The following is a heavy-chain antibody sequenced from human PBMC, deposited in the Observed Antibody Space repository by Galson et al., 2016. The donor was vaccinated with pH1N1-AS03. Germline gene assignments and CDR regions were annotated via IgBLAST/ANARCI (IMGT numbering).Heavy chain of an antibody. V-gene: IGHV3-7*03. CDR3: ASDHNGNGY. D-gene: IGHD1-14*01. CDR2: IKPDGSEK. J-gene: IGHJ4*02. CDR1: GFTFSTYW. Sequence: SLRLSCAVSGFTFSTYWMSWVRQAPGKGLEWVANIKPDGSEKYYVDSVKGRFTISRDNAKNSLFLQMNSLRPEDTAVYYCASDHNGNGYWGQGTLASVCS.